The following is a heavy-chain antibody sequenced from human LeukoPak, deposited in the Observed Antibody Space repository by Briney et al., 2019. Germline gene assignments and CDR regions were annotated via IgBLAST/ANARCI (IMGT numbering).Heavy chain of an antibody. Sequence: GASVKVSCKASGYTFTGYYMHWVRQAPGQGLEWMGWINPNSGGTNYAQKFQGRVTMTRDTSISTAYMELSRLRSDDTAVYYCARDRGIAVAGYGYWGQGTLVTVSS. CDR3: ARDRGIAVAGYGY. D-gene: IGHD6-19*01. V-gene: IGHV1-2*02. CDR1: GYTFTGYY. J-gene: IGHJ4*02. CDR2: INPNSGGT.